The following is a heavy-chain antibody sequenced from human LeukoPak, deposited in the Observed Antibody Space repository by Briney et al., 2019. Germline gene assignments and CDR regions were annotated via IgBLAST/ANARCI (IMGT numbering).Heavy chain of an antibody. Sequence: SQTLSLTCTVSGGSISSYYWSWIRQPPGKGLEWIGYIYYIGSTNYNPSLKSRVTISVDTSKNQFSLKLSSVTAADTAVYYCARHVPTATAYYFDYWGQGTLVTVSS. CDR3: ARHVPTATAYYFDY. CDR2: IYYIGST. D-gene: IGHD5-18*01. CDR1: GGSISSYY. V-gene: IGHV4-59*08. J-gene: IGHJ4*02.